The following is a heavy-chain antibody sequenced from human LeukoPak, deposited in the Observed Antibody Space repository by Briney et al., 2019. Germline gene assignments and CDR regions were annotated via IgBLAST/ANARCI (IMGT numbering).Heavy chain of an antibody. CDR3: ARGSPMLRGRPFDY. V-gene: IGHV3-21*04. CDR2: ISSGSSYI. Sequence: GGSLRLSCVTSGFTFSTYTINWVRQAPGRGLEWVSSISSGSSYINYADSVKGRFTISRDNSKNTLYLQMNSLRAEDTAVYYCARGSPMLRGRPFDYWGQGTLVTVSS. J-gene: IGHJ4*02. CDR1: GFTFSTYT. D-gene: IGHD3-10*01.